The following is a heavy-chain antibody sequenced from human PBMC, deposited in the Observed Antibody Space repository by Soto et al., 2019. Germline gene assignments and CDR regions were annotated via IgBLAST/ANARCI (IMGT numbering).Heavy chain of an antibody. CDR2: IYYSGST. Sequence: SETLCLTCTVSGGSISSYYWSWIRQPPGKGLEWIGYIYYSGSTNYNPSLKSRVTISVDTSKNQFSLKLSSVTAADTAVYYCARGPQFDYWGQGTLVTVSS. J-gene: IGHJ4*02. CDR1: GGSISSYY. V-gene: IGHV4-59*01. CDR3: ARGPQFDY.